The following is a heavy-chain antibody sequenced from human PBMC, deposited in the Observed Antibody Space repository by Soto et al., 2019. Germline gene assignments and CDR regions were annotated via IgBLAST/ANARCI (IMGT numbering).Heavy chain of an antibody. CDR3: ARDIGSFAYGEGY. J-gene: IGHJ4*02. V-gene: IGHV4-4*07. CDR1: GGSINSYW. D-gene: IGHD3-10*01. CDR2: VYSSGTT. Sequence: SETLSLTCSASGGSINSYWWSWIRQPAGKGLEWIGRVYSSGTTDYNPSLNSRATMSVETSKNQFSLKLSSVTAADTAVYYCARDIGSFAYGEGYWGQGIQVTVSS.